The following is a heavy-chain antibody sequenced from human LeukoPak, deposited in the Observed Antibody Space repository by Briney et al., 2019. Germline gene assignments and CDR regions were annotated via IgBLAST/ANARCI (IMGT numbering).Heavy chain of an antibody. CDR2: IYHGGSI. CDR3: ARDVLGYSSSWFDP. V-gene: IGHV4-30-2*06. D-gene: IGHD6-13*01. J-gene: IGHJ5*02. CDR1: GDSISRGVYY. Sequence: SETLSLTCTVSGDSISRGVYYWSWIRQSPGKGLEWIGYIYHGGSIYYNSSLKGRVTISVDTSKNQFSLKLSSVTAADTAVYYCARDVLGYSSSWFDPWGQGTLVTVSS.